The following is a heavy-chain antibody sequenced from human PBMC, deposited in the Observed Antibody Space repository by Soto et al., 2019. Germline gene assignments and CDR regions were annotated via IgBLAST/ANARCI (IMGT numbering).Heavy chain of an antibody. CDR1: GGTFTSIA. CDR3: ASSAGLDHLLNYYGLNV. D-gene: IGHD6-13*01. J-gene: IGHJ6*02. CDR2: IIPVLGTP. V-gene: IGHV1-69*01. Sequence: QVHLVQSSAEVKKPGSSVKVSCKASGGTFTSIAFSWVRQAPGQGLEWMGGIIPVLGTPNYAQKFQARVTIPADASTTTVHMELSSLRSDDTAVYYCASSAGLDHLLNYYGLNVWGQGTTVTV.